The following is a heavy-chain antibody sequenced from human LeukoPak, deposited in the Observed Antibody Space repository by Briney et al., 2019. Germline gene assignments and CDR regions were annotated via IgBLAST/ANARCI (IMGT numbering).Heavy chain of an antibody. V-gene: IGHV3-21*01. CDR1: RFTFSSYS. D-gene: IGHD1-26*01. CDR3: ARDQGWELLKSGWFDP. Sequence: GGSLRLSCAASRFTFSSYSMNWVRQAPGKGLEWVSSISSSSSYIYYADSVKGRFTISRDNSKNTLYLQMNSLRAEDTAVYYCARDQGWELLKSGWFDPWGQGTLVTVSS. J-gene: IGHJ5*02. CDR2: ISSSSSYI.